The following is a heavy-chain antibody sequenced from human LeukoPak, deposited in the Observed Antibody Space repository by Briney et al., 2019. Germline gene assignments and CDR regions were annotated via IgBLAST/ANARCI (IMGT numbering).Heavy chain of an antibody. CDR3: ARVVRGSSNFDY. J-gene: IGHJ4*02. CDR1: GFTFSSYA. Sequence: GGSLRLSCAASGFTFSSYAMSWVRQAPGKGLEWVSAISGSGGSTYYADSVKGRFTISRENAKNSLYLQMNSLRAEDTAVYYCARVVRGSSNFDYWGQGTLVTVSS. CDR2: ISGSGGST. D-gene: IGHD6-13*01. V-gene: IGHV3-23*01.